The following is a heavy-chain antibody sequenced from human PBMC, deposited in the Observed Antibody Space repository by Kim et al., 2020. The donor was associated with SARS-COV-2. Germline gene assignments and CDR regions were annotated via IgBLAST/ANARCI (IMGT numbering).Heavy chain of an antibody. CDR1: GVSISSNSYY. CDR2: IYYSGST. J-gene: IGHJ6*02. D-gene: IGHD3-10*01. Sequence: SETLSLTCTVSGVSISSNSYYWGWIRQPPGKGLEWIGSIYYSGSTYYNPSLKSRVTISVDTSKNQFSLKLSSITAADTAVYYCARDFITMVRGPDYYYGMGVWGRGNTGTVSS. V-gene: IGHV4-39*07. CDR3: ARDFITMVRGPDYYYGMGV.